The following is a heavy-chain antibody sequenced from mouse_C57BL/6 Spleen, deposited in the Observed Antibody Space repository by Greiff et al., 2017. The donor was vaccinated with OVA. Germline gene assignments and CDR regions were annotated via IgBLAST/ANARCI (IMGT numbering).Heavy chain of an antibody. J-gene: IGHJ1*03. CDR3: AREAERGWYFDV. Sequence: VQLQQSGAELVKPGASVKISCKASGYAFSSYWMNWVKQRPGKGLEWIGQIYPGDGDTNYNGKFKGKATLTADKSSSTAYMQLSSLTSEDSAVYFRAREAERGWYFDVWGTGTTVTVSS. CDR2: IYPGDGDT. CDR1: GYAFSSYW. V-gene: IGHV1-80*01. D-gene: IGHD6-1*01.